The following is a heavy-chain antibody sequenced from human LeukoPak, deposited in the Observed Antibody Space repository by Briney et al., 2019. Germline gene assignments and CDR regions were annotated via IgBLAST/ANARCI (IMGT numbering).Heavy chain of an antibody. CDR3: ARSLQSRGYCSSTSCPYYFDY. D-gene: IGHD2-2*01. V-gene: IGHV4-34*01. Sequence: SETLSLTCAVYGGSFSGYYWSWLRQPPGKGLEWIGEINHSGSTNYNPSLKSRVTISVDTSKNQFSLKLSSVTAADTAVYYCARSLQSRGYCSSTSCPYYFDYWGQGTLVTASS. CDR1: GGSFSGYY. CDR2: INHSGST. J-gene: IGHJ4*02.